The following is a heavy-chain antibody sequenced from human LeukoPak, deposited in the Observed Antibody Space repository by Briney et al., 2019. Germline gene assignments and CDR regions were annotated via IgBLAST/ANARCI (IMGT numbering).Heavy chain of an antibody. D-gene: IGHD3-10*01. Sequence: PSETLSLTCAVYGGSFSGYYWSWIRQPPGKGLEWIGGINHSGSTNYNPSLKSRVTISVDTSKNQFSLKLSSVTAADTAVYYCARQAYGSGSYYNSFDYWGQGTLVTVSS. V-gene: IGHV4-34*01. J-gene: IGHJ4*02. CDR2: INHSGST. CDR3: ARQAYGSGSYYNSFDY. CDR1: GGSFSGYY.